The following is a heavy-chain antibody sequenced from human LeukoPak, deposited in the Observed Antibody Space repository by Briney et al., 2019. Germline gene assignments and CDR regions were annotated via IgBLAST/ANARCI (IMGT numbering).Heavy chain of an antibody. J-gene: IGHJ6*03. D-gene: IGHD2/OR15-2a*01. CDR2: IYSGGST. Sequence: GGSLRLSCAASGFTVSSNYMSWVRQAPGKGLEWVSVIYSGGSTYYADSVKGRFTISRDNSKNTLYLQMNSLRVEDTAGYYCARDTWAYYMDVWGKGTTVTISS. CDR3: ARDTWAYYMDV. V-gene: IGHV3-53*01. CDR1: GFTVSSNY.